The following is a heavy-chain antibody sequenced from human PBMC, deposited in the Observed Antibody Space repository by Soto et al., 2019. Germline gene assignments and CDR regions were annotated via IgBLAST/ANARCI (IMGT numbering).Heavy chain of an antibody. CDR3: AKDLQGRPYDILTGYQLPDY. V-gene: IGHV3-30*18. D-gene: IGHD3-9*01. Sequence: GGSLRLSCAASGFTFSSYGMHWVRQAPGKGVEWVAVISYDGSNKYYADSVKGRFTISRDNSKNTLYLQMNSLRAEDTAVYYCAKDLQGRPYDILTGYQLPDYWGQGTLVTVSS. CDR2: ISYDGSNK. J-gene: IGHJ4*02. CDR1: GFTFSSYG.